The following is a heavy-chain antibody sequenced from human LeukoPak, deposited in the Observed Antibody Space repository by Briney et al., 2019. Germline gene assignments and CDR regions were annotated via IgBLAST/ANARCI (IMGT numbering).Heavy chain of an antibody. CDR1: GGSISSYY. CDR2: IYTSGST. V-gene: IGHV4-4*07. CDR3: ARGWKWELLAYYYYYYMDV. D-gene: IGHD1-26*01. Sequence: SETLSLTCTVSGGSISSYYWSWIRQPAGKGLEWIGRIYTSGSTNYNPSLKSRVTISVDTSKNQFSLKLSSVTAADTAVYYCARGWKWELLAYYYYYYMDVWGKGTTVTVSS. J-gene: IGHJ6*03.